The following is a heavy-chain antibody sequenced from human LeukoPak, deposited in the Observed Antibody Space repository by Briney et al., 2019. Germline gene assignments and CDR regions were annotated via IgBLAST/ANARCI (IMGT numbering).Heavy chain of an antibody. D-gene: IGHD6-13*01. Sequence: SSETLSLTCAVYGASIGALDWGWSRQSPGKGLEWIGYTYYSGRPTYNPSLKSRVTISLDTSKNQFSLMANSVTAADTAIYYCARHHGHQFSDSWYLRGSFDYWGRGILVAVPS. CDR1: GASIGALD. CDR2: TYYSGRP. CDR3: ARHHGHQFSDSWYLRGSFDY. V-gene: IGHV4-59*08. J-gene: IGHJ4*02.